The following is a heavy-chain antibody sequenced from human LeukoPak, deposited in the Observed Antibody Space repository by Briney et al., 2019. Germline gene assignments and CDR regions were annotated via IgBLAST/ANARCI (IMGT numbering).Heavy chain of an antibody. Sequence: GGSLRLSCAACRFFFSKYWMHLLRQAPGKELVWVSRINNDGSIINTADSVKGRFTISRDNAKDMLYLQMDSLRAEDTAIYYCARGPSVLGAIDNWGQGTLVAVSS. V-gene: IGHV3-74*01. CDR2: INNDGSII. CDR1: RFFFSKYW. J-gene: IGHJ4*02. CDR3: ARGPSVLGAIDN. D-gene: IGHD3-10*01.